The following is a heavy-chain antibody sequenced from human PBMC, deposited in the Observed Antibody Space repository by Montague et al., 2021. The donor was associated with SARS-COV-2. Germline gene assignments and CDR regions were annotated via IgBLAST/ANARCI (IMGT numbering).Heavy chain of an antibody. V-gene: IGHV4-59*11. Sequence: SETLSLTCAVSGGSITSHYWNWIRQPPGKGLEYIGYINHSCSTTYNPSLKRRVPMSVDTAKNQFSLKLRSVTAADTAVYYCARGLENYGSGSHHSDLWGQGTLVTVSS. CDR2: INHSCST. J-gene: IGHJ5*02. CDR3: ARGLENYGSGSHHSDL. CDR1: GGSITSHY. D-gene: IGHD3-10*01.